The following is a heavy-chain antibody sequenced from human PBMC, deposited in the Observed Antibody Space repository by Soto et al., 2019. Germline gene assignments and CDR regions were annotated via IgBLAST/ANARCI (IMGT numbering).Heavy chain of an antibody. CDR2: IYYSGST. V-gene: IGHV4-31*03. D-gene: IGHD3-3*01. Sequence: SETLSLTCTVSGGSISSGGYYWSWIRQHPGKGLEWIGYIYYSGSTYYNPSLKSRVTISVDTSKNQFSLKLSSVTAADTAVYYCARDRHPKIRITIPGGRNWFDPWGQGTLVTVSS. J-gene: IGHJ5*02. CDR3: ARDRHPKIRITIPGGRNWFDP. CDR1: GGSISSGGYY.